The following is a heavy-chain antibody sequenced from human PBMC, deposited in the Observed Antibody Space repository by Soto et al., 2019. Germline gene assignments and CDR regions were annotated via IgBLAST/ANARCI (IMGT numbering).Heavy chain of an antibody. J-gene: IGHJ4*02. CDR1: GGSFSSYY. V-gene: IGHV4-59*01. D-gene: IGHD2-8*01. Sequence: SETLSLTCTVSGGSFSSYYWSWIRQPPGKGLEWIGYIHHTGSTNYNPSLKSRVTISVDTSKTQFSLELRSVTAADTAVYYCAREGVGVHDYWGQGTLVTVSS. CDR3: AREGVGVHDY. CDR2: IHHTGST.